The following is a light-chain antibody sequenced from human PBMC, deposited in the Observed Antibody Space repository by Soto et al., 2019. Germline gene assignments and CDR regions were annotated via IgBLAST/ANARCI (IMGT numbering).Light chain of an antibody. CDR1: KLGDKY. Sequence: SYELTQPPSVSVSPGQTASITCSGDKLGDKYACWYQQKPGQSPVLVIYQDSKRPSGIPERFSGSNSGNTATLTISGTQAMDEADYYCQAWDSCTHVFGTGTKVTVL. CDR3: QAWDSCTHV. CDR2: QDS. J-gene: IGLJ1*01. V-gene: IGLV3-1*01.